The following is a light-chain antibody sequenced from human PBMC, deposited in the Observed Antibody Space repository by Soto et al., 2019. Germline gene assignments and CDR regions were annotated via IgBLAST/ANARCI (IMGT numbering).Light chain of an antibody. CDR3: QQSTTIPRT. CDR2: AAS. J-gene: IGKJ1*01. CDR1: QHISNY. V-gene: IGKV1-39*01. Sequence: DIQMTQSPSSLSASVGDRVTISCRSSQHISNYLTWYQHKPGKAPKLLVYAASTLQSGVPSRFSGSGSGTDFSLTISSLQPEDFATYYCQQSTTIPRTFGQGTKVDLK.